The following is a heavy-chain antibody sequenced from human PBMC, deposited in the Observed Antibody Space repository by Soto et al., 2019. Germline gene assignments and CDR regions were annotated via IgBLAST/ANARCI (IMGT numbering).Heavy chain of an antibody. CDR2: INPRGGST. CDR3: ARDRLKGSDY. V-gene: IGHV1-46*01. CDR1: GYTFTSYY. Sequence: QVQLVQSGAEVKKPGASVKVSCKASGYTFTSYYMHWVRQAPGQGLEWMGIINPRGGSTSYAQKYQGRVTMTRDTSTRTVYMELSSLRSEDTAVYYCARDRLKGSDYWGQGTLVTVSS. J-gene: IGHJ4*02. D-gene: IGHD2-8*01.